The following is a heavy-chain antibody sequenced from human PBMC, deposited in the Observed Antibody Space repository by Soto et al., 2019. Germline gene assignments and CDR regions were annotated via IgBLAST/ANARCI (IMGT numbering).Heavy chain of an antibody. D-gene: IGHD3-22*01. J-gene: IGHJ3*02. CDR1: GFTFSSYG. CDR2: IWYDGSNK. V-gene: IGHV3-33*01. Sequence: QVQLVESGGGVVQPGGSLRLSCAASGFTFSSYGMHWVRQAPGKGLEWVAVIWYDGSNKYYADSVKGRFTISRDNSKNTLYRKMNSLRAEDTAVYYCARALTMNAFDIWGQGTMVTVSS. CDR3: ARALTMNAFDI.